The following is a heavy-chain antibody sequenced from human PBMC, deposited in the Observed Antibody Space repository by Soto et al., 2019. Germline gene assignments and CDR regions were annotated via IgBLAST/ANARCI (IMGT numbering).Heavy chain of an antibody. J-gene: IGHJ4*02. D-gene: IGHD1-20*01. CDR3: ARDLQLTGTGPGTRDY. CDR2: ISAYNGNT. Sequence: QVQLVQSGAEVKKPGASVKVSCKASGYTFTSYGISWVRQAPGQGLEWMGWISAYNGNTNYAPKLQGRVTMTTDTSTSTAYMELRSLRSDDTAVYYCARDLQLTGTGPGTRDYWGQGTLVTVSS. CDR1: GYTFTSYG. V-gene: IGHV1-18*01.